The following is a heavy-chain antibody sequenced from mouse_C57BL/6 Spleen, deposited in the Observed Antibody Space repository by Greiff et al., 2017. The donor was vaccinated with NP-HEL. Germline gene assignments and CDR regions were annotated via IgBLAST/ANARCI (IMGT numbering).Heavy chain of an antibody. D-gene: IGHD2-1*01. V-gene: IGHV5-9-1*02. CDR2: ISSGGDYI. CDR1: GFTFSSYA. Sequence: EVKLMESGEGLVKPGGSLKLSCAASGFTFSSYAMSWVRQTPEKRLECVAYISSGGDYIYYADTVKGRFTIARDNARNTLYLQMSSLKSEDTAMYYCTRNYYGNYGVFFDYWGQGTTLTVSS. CDR3: TRNYYGNYGVFFDY. J-gene: IGHJ2*01.